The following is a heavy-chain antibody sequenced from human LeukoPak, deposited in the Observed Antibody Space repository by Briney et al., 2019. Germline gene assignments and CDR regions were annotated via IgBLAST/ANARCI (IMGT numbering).Heavy chain of an antibody. CDR1: GGSISNYY. V-gene: IGHV4-59*08. CDR2: VYDSGST. CDR3: ARHTVVHSYFDS. Sequence: PSETLSLTCNVSGGSISNYYWSWIRQPPGKGLEWIGYVYDSGSTNYSPSLKSRVIISVATSKNKLSLNLRSVTAADTAVYCGARHTVVHSYFDSWGQGTLVTVSS. J-gene: IGHJ4*02. D-gene: IGHD1-1*01.